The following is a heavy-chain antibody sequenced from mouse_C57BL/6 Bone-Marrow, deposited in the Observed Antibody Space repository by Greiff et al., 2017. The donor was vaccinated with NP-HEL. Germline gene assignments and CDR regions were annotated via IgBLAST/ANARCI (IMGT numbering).Heavy chain of an antibody. Sequence: QVQLQQSGAELVRPGTSVKLSCKASGYTFTSYWMHWVKQRPGQGLEWIGEIDPSDSYTNYNQKFKGKSTLTVDKSSSTAYMQLSSLTSEDSAVYYCAISGYFDVWGTGTTVTVSS. J-gene: IGHJ1*03. CDR3: AISGYFDV. CDR2: IDPSDSYT. D-gene: IGHD6-2*01. V-gene: IGHV1-69*01. CDR1: GYTFTSYW.